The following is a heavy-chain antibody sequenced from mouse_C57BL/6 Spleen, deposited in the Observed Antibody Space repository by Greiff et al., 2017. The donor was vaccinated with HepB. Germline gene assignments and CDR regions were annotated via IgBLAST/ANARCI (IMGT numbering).Heavy chain of an antibody. CDR3: ARRFELAESWFAY. CDR1: GYTFTRYW. J-gene: IGHJ3*01. Sequence: QVPLQQPGAALVKPGASVKLSCKASGYTFTRYWMHWVKQRPGRGLEWIGRIDPNSGGTKYNEKFKSKATLTVDKPSSTAYMQLSSLTSEDSAVYYCARRFELAESWFAYWGQGTLVTVSA. V-gene: IGHV1-72*01. CDR2: IDPNSGGT.